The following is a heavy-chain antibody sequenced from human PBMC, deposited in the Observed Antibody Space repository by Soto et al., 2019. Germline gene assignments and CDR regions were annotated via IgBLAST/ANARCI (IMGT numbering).Heavy chain of an antibody. V-gene: IGHV3-7*01. CDR2: IKQDGTEK. D-gene: IGHD5-18*01. Sequence: TGGSLRLSCAASGFTSSRYWMNWVRQAPGKGLEWVANIKQDGTEKNYVDSVKGRFTISRDNARKSLYLQMDSLRAEDTAVYFCARGDTPMITGMDSFDIWGQGTMVTVSS. CDR1: GFTSSRYW. CDR3: ARGDTPMITGMDSFDI. J-gene: IGHJ3*02.